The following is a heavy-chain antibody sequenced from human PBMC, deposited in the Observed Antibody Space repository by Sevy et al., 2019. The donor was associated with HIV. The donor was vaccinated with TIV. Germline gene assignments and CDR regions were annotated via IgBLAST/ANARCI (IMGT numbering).Heavy chain of an antibody. D-gene: IGHD6-6*01. CDR3: AKGSSYFDN. CDR1: GFTFSSYG. Sequence: GGSLRLSCAASGFTFSSYGMQWVRQAPGKGLEWVSFIRYDGGNKDYADSGKVPFTISRDNSKNMLYLQMISLGAEDTAVYYCAKGSSYFDNWGQGTLVTVSS. V-gene: IGHV3-30*02. CDR2: IRYDGGNK. J-gene: IGHJ4*02.